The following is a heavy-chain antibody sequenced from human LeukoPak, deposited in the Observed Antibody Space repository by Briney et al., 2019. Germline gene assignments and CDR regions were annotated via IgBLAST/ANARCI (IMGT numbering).Heavy chain of an antibody. Sequence: SETLSLTCSVSGASISSGDPYWSWIRQPAGKGLEWVGRVYTSGSTTYNPSLKSRVTISVDTSTNQFSLKLSSVTAADTAVYYCVTANQRSTYYFDYWGQGTLVTVSS. CDR3: VTANQRSTYYFDY. V-gene: IGHV4-61*02. CDR1: GASISSGDPY. CDR2: VYTSGST. J-gene: IGHJ4*02. D-gene: IGHD1-20*01.